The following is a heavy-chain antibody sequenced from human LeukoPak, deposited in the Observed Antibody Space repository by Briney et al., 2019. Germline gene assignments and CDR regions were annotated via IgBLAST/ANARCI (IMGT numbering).Heavy chain of an antibody. J-gene: IGHJ5*02. CDR3: ARDNRDGSWSWFDP. CDR1: GYTFTNYG. V-gene: IGHV1-18*04. D-gene: IGHD6-13*01. Sequence: ASVKVSCKASGYTFTNYGLTWVRQAPGQGPEWMGWISGYNGNTNYAQKFHGRVTMTTDTLTGTVYMELRSLTSDDTAVYYCARDNRDGSWSWFDPWGQGTLVIVSS. CDR2: ISGYNGNT.